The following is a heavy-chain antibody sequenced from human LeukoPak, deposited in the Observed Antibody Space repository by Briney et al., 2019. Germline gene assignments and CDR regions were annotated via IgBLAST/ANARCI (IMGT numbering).Heavy chain of an antibody. J-gene: IGHJ3*01. Sequence: PSETLSLTCTVSGGSINNYYWSWIRQPPGKGLEYIGYIYYTGNTNYNPSLKSRVTMSVDTSKNQFSLNLSSVTAADTAVYYCARSYLWELLGVAFDLWGQGTMVTVSS. CDR3: ARSYLWELLGVAFDL. CDR1: GGSINNYY. D-gene: IGHD1-26*01. V-gene: IGHV4-59*01. CDR2: IYYTGNT.